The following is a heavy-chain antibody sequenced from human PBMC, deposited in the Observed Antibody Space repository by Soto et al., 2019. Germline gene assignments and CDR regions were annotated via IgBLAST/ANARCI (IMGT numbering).Heavy chain of an antibody. CDR1: GCTCRSFA. CDR3: AKDGENRSAGTIAS. V-gene: IGHV3-23*01. Sequence: PCGSLRLPCAALGCTCRSFAMSRVRQATGKGLEWVSAISGSGGSTYYADSVKGRFTISRDNSKNTLYLKMNSLRAEDTAVYYCAKDGENRSAGTIASWGQGTLVPVSS. J-gene: IGHJ4*02. CDR2: ISGSGGST.